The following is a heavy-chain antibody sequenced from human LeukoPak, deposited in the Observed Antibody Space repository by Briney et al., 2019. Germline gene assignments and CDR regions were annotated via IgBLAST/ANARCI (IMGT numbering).Heavy chain of an antibody. CDR2: ISHRGST. Sequence: SETLSLTCAVYGGSFTGYYWSWIRQPPGKGLEWIGEISHRGSTNYNPSLKSRVTISVYTSKNQFSLELSSVTAADTAVYYCARTALAYCSSTSCPSGVNGFDPWGQGTLVTVSS. CDR3: ARTALAYCSSTSCPSGVNGFDP. V-gene: IGHV4-34*01. D-gene: IGHD2-2*01. J-gene: IGHJ5*02. CDR1: GGSFTGYY.